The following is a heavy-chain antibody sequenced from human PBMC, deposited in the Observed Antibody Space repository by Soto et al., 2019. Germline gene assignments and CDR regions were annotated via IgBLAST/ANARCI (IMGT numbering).Heavy chain of an antibody. CDR2: IKTKTDGGTT. CDR1: GFTLSNAW. V-gene: IGHV3-15*07. D-gene: IGHD6-13*01. Sequence: PGGSLRLSCAVSGFTLSNAWMNWVRQAPGKGLECVGRIKTKTDGGTTDYAAPVKGRFTISRDDSKNTLYLQMNSLKTEDTAVYYCTTGHSSIWHDRTWGQGALVTVSS. CDR3: TTGHSSIWHDRT. J-gene: IGHJ5*02.